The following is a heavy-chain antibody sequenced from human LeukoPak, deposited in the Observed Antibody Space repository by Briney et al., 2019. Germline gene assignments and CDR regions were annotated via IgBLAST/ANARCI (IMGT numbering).Heavy chain of an antibody. CDR1: GGSISSYY. Sequence: SETLSLTCTVSGGSISSYYWSWVRQPAGKGLEWIGRIYTSGSNNYNPSLKSRVTMSVDTSKNQFSLKLSSVTAADTAVYYCASVAAAGYYYYMDVWGKGTTVTVSS. J-gene: IGHJ6*03. CDR2: IYTSGSN. V-gene: IGHV4-4*07. CDR3: ASVAAAGYYYYMDV. D-gene: IGHD6-13*01.